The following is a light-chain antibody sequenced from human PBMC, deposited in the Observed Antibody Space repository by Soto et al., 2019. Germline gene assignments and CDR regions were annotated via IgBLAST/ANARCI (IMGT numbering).Light chain of an antibody. Sequence: EIVLTQSPGTLSLSPVERATLSCRASQSLTNSFIAWYQQKPGQAPRLLIYDTSSRATGIPDRFSGSGSGTDFTLTISRLEPEDFAVYYCQQYGSSPITFGQGTRLEIK. V-gene: IGKV3-20*01. CDR1: QSLTNSF. CDR3: QQYGSSPIT. J-gene: IGKJ5*01. CDR2: DTS.